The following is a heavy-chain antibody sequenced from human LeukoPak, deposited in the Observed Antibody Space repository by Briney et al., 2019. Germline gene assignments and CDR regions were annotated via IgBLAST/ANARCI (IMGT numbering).Heavy chain of an antibody. D-gene: IGHD3-22*01. CDR1: GYTFTSYG. J-gene: IGHJ4*02. V-gene: IGHV1-18*04. CDR2: ISAYNGNT. CDR3: ARDSTPTYYYDSSGYYNY. Sequence: ASVKVSCKASGYTFTSYGISWVRQAPGQGLEWMGWISAYNGNTNYAQNLQGRVTMTTDTSTSTAYMGLRSLRSDDTAVYYCARDSTPTYYYDSSGYYNYWGQGTLVTVSS.